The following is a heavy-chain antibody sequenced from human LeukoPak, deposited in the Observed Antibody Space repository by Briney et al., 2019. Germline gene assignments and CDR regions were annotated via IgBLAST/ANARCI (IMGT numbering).Heavy chain of an antibody. Sequence: GGSLRLSCAASGYTFSRYATSCVRHAPGKGLEWVSAISGSGGSTYYAHSVKGRFTISRDNSKNTLYLQMNSLRAEDTAVYYCAKNGYNWLIDAFDIWGQGTMVTVSS. CDR2: ISGSGGST. J-gene: IGHJ3*02. CDR3: AKNGYNWLIDAFDI. CDR1: GYTFSRYA. D-gene: IGHD5-24*01. V-gene: IGHV3-23*01.